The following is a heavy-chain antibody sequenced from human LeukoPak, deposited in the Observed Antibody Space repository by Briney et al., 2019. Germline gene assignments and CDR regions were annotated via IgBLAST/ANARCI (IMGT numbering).Heavy chain of an antibody. V-gene: IGHV4-34*01. Sequence: KPSETLSLTCAVYGGSFSGYYWSWIPQPPGKALEWIEEINHSGSTNYNPSLKSRVTISVDTSKNQFSLKLSSVTAADTAVYYCARGPRAFDIWGQGTMVTVSS. J-gene: IGHJ3*02. CDR1: GGSFSGYY. CDR2: INHSGST. CDR3: ARGPRAFDI.